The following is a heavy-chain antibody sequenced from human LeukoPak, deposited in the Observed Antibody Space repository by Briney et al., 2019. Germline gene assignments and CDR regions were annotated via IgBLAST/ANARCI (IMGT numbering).Heavy chain of an antibody. CDR3: AREGTRYYGSGSFPYYYMDV. CDR2: ISYDGSNK. CDR1: GFTFSSYA. D-gene: IGHD3-10*01. V-gene: IGHV3-30*04. Sequence: GGSLRLSCAASGFTFSSYAMHWVRQAPGKGLEWVAVISYDGSNKYYADSVKGRFTISRDNSKNTLYLQMNSLRAEDTAVYYCAREGTRYYGSGSFPYYYMDVWGKGTTVTVSS. J-gene: IGHJ6*03.